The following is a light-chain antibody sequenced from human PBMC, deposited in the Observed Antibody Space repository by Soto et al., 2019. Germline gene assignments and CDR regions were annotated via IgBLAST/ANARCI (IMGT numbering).Light chain of an antibody. V-gene: IGKV3-15*01. Sequence: EIVMTQSPATLSVPPGERATLSCRASQSVSSNLAWYRQKPGQAPRLLIYGASTRATGIPARFSGSGSGTEFTLTISSLQSEDFAVYYCQQYNNWPPWTFGQGTKVDIK. CDR3: QQYNNWPPWT. CDR2: GAS. CDR1: QSVSSN. J-gene: IGKJ1*01.